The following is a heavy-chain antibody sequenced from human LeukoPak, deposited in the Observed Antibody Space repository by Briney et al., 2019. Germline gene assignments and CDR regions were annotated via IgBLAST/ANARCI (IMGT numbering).Heavy chain of an antibody. CDR1: GFTFSNYW. J-gene: IGHJ5*02. CDR2: INSDGINT. CDR3: ARDLGQYYDTSDNWFDP. D-gene: IGHD3-22*01. V-gene: IGHV3-74*01. Sequence: GGSLRLSCAASGFTFSNYWMHWVCQAPGKGLVWVSRINSDGINTSYADSVKGRFTISRDNAKNTLNLQMNSLRAEDTAVYYCARDLGQYYDTSDNWFDPWGQGTLVTVSS.